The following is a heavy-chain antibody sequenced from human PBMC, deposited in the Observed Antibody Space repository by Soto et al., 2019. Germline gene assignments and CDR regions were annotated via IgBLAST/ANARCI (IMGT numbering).Heavy chain of an antibody. D-gene: IGHD3-10*01. CDR3: ARAVATMPRGAPGG. V-gene: IGHV3-21*01. CDR1: GFTFSSYS. J-gene: IGHJ4*02. Sequence: EVRLVESGGGLVQPGGSLRLSCAASGFTFSSYSINWVRQAPGKGLEWVSVISSDSSSIYYTDSVKGRFTISRDNAKNSLYLQMYSLRVEDAAVYYCARAVATMPRGAPGGWGQGTLVTVSS. CDR2: ISSDSSSI.